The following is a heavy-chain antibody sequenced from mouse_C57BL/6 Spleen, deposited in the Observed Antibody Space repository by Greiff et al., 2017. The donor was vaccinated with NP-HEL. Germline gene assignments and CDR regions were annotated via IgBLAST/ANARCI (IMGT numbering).Heavy chain of an antibody. CDR2: IYPGSGST. J-gene: IGHJ4*01. Sequence: QVQLQQPGAELVKPGASVKMSCKASGYTFTSYWITWVKQRPGQGLEWIGDIYPGSGSTNYNEKFKSKATLTVDTSSSTAYMQLSSLTSEDSAVYYCAYDVYYEGAMDYWGQGTSVTVSS. CDR3: AYDVYYEGAMDY. D-gene: IGHD2-3*01. V-gene: IGHV1-55*01. CDR1: GYTFTSYW.